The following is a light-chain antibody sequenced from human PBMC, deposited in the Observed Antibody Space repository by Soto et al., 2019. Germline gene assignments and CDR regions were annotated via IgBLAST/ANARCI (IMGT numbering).Light chain of an antibody. V-gene: IGKV1-39*01. CDR3: QQSYSTPWT. J-gene: IGKJ1*01. CDR2: GAS. Sequence: DIQMTQSPSSLSASIGDRVTITCRASQTIRKSLNWYQQKAETAPKLLIFGASSLQSGVPSRFSDSGSGTEFTLTINSLQPEDFATYHCQQSYSTPWTFGQGTKVEI. CDR1: QTIRKS.